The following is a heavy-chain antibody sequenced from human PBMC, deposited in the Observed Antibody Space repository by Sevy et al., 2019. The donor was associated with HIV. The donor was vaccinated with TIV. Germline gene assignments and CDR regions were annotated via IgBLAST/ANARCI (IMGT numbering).Heavy chain of an antibody. V-gene: IGHV3-23*01. D-gene: IGHD2-8*01. CDR2: LSFGCGEI. J-gene: IGHJ4*02. Sequence: GGSLRLSCAASGFTFSKYSMSWVRQPPGKGLEWVSNLSFGCGEINYADSVKGRFTISRDNSKSSVYLQMNSLRPEDTAVYYCAREGCTKPQDYWGQGTLVTVSS. CDR1: GFTFSKYS. CDR3: AREGCTKPQDY.